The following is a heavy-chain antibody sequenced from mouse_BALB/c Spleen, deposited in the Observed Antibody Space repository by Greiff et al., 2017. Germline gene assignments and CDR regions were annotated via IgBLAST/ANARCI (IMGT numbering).Heavy chain of an antibody. CDR3: TKLGPYAMDY. CDR2: INPSNGGT. V-gene: IGHV1S81*02. J-gene: IGHJ4*01. D-gene: IGHD4-1*01. Sequence: VQLQQPGAELVKPGASVKLSCKASGYTFTSYYMYWVKQRPGQGLEWIGGINPSNGGTNFNEKFKSKATLTVDKSSSTAYMQLSSLTSEDSAVYYCTKLGPYAMDYWGQGTSVTVSS. CDR1: GYTFTSYY.